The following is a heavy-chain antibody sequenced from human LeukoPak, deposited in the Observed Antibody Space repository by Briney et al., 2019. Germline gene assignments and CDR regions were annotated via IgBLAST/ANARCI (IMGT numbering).Heavy chain of an antibody. CDR2: IQRGGNEK. D-gene: IGHD1-7*01. V-gene: IGHV3-7*01. CDR1: GFTVSSNY. CDR3: ARGSAYNWNSKGYFDY. Sequence: GGSLRLSCAASGFTVSSNYMSWVRQAPGKGLEWVANIQRGGNEKYYVNSVKGRFTISRDNAKNSLYLQMNSLRVDDTGVYYCARGSAYNWNSKGYFDYWGQGTLVTVSS. J-gene: IGHJ4*02.